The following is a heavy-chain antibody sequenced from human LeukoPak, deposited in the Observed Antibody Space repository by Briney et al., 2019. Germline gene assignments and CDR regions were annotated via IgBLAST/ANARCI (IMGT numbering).Heavy chain of an antibody. CDR2: IYYSGST. V-gene: IGHV4-39*01. Sequence: PSETLSLTCTVSGGSISSSSYYWGWIRQPPGKGLEWIGSIYYSGSTYYNPSLKSRVTISVDTSKNQFSLKLSSVTAADTAVYYCARHLRRFDYWGQGTLVTVPS. J-gene: IGHJ4*02. CDR1: GGSISSSSYY. CDR3: ARHLRRFDY.